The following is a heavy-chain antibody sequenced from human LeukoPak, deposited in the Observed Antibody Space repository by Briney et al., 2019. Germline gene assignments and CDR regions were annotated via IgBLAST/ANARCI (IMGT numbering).Heavy chain of an antibody. V-gene: IGHV3-23*01. Sequence: PGASLRLSCATSGFTFSGYAMNWVRLAPGKGLQRVSTITGSGARSYYADSVKGRFTISRDNSQNTLYLQMNSLRAEDTAVYYCAKATSESSGYKFDSWGQGTLVTVSS. D-gene: IGHD3-22*01. CDR1: GFTFSGYA. CDR2: ITGSGARS. J-gene: IGHJ4*02. CDR3: AKATSESSGYKFDS.